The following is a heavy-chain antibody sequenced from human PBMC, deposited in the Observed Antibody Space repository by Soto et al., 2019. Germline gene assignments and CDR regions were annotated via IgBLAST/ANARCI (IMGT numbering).Heavy chain of an antibody. J-gene: IGHJ4*02. CDR3: AHMGRYYDILTGYSWTIDY. D-gene: IGHD3-9*01. CDR2: IYWDADK. V-gene: IGHV2-5*02. CDR1: GFSLSTSGVG. Sequence: QITLKESGPTLVKLTQTLTLTCTFSGFSLSTSGVGVGWIRQPPGKALEWLALIYWDADKRYSPSLKSRLTISKDTSKNLVVITLTNMDPVDTDTYYCAHMGRYYDILTGYSWTIDYWGQGTLVTVSS.